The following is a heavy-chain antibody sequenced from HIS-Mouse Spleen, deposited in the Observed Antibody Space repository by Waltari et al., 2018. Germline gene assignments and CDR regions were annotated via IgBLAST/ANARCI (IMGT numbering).Heavy chain of an antibody. V-gene: IGHV3-30-3*01. CDR3: ARGPLANWGYRAFDI. CDR2: ISYDGSNK. J-gene: IGHJ3*02. Sequence: QVQLVESGGGVVQPGRSLRLSCAASGFTFSSYAMHGVRQAPGRGLEWVAVISYDGSNKYSAESVKGRFTISRDNSKNTLYLQMSSLRAEDTAVYYCARGPLANWGYRAFDIWGQGTMVTVSS. D-gene: IGHD7-27*01. CDR1: GFTFSSYA.